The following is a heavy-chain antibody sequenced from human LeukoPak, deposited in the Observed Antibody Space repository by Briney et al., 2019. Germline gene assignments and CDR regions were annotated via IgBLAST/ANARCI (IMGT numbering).Heavy chain of an antibody. D-gene: IGHD4-17*01. CDR2: IYTSGST. J-gene: IGHJ6*02. V-gene: IGHV4-61*02. Sequence: PSETLSLTCTVSGGSISSGSYYWSWIRQPAGKGLKWIGRIYTSGSTNYNPSLKSRVTISVDTSKNQFSLKLSPVTAADTAVYYCAREGGTTVTTLDYYYYYGMDVWGQGTTVTVSS. CDR3: AREGGTTVTTLDYYYYYGMDV. CDR1: GGSISSGSYY.